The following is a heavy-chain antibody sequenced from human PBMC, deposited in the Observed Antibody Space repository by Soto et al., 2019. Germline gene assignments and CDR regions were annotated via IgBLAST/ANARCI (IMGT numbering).Heavy chain of an antibody. CDR1: GYTFTGYY. Sequence: ASVKVSCKASGYTFTGYYMHWVRQAPGQGLEWMGWINPYNGNTINAQNLQGRVTMTTDTSTSTAYMELRSLRSDDTAIYYCARDPGAATFDYWGQGTLVTVSS. CDR2: INPYNGNT. J-gene: IGHJ4*01. V-gene: IGHV1-18*04. CDR3: ARDPGAATFDY. D-gene: IGHD1-26*01.